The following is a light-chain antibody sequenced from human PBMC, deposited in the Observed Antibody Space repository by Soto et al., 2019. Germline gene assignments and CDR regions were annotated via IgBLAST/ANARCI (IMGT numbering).Light chain of an antibody. V-gene: IGLV2-11*01. CDR2: DVS. Sequence: QSVLTQPRSVSGSPGQSVTISCTGTSSDVGGYNYVSWYQQHPGKAPKPMIYDVSKRPSGVPDRFSGSKSGNTASLTISGLQAEDEADYYYCSYAGTYTWVFGGGTKVTVL. CDR1: SSDVGGYNY. J-gene: IGLJ3*02. CDR3: CSYAGTYTWV.